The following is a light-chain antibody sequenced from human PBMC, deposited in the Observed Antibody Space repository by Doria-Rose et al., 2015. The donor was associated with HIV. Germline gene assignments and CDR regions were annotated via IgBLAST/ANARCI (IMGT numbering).Light chain of an antibody. CDR3: QQYYDTPS. V-gene: IGKV4-1*01. CDR2: WAS. J-gene: IGKJ3*01. Sequence: TQPPESLGMSLGERATLNCKSNQSLLYTSKNHLAWYQQKPGQPPKLLIDWASTRQSGVPARFSGSGSGTDFTLTISSLEAEDVAVYYCQQYYDTPSFGPGTTVDIK. CDR1: QSLLYTSKNH.